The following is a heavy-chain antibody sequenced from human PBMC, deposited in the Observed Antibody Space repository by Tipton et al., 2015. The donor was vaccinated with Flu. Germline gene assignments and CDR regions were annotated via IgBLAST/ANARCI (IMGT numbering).Heavy chain of an antibody. CDR3: ARDRLVRGVFDY. J-gene: IGHJ4*02. Sequence: SLRLSCAASGFTFSSYSMNWVRQAPGKGLEWVSSISSGSSYIYYADSVKGRFTISRDNAKNSLYLQMNSLRAEDTAVYYCARDRLVRGVFDYWGQGTLVTVSS. D-gene: IGHD3-10*01. V-gene: IGHV3-21*01. CDR1: GFTFSSYS. CDR2: ISSGSSYI.